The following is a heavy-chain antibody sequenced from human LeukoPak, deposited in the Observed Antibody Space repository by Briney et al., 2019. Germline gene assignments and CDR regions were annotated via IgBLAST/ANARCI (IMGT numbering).Heavy chain of an antibody. J-gene: IGHJ4*02. CDR2: INTNTGNP. Sequence: ASVKVSCKASGYTFTSYAMNWVRQAPGQGLEWMGWINTNTGNPTYAQGFTGRFVFSLDTSVSTAYLQISSLKAEDTAVYYCARIPALPIDIVATAVAFDYWGQGTLVTVSS. V-gene: IGHV7-4-1*02. CDR3: ARIPALPIDIVATAVAFDY. CDR1: GYTFTSYA. D-gene: IGHD5-12*01.